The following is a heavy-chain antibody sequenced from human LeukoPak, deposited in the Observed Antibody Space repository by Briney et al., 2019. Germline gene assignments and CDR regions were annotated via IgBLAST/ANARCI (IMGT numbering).Heavy chain of an antibody. Sequence: GESLKISCKCSGYNFINYWIAWVRQMPGKGLEWMAIIYPRDSEIRYRPSFQGQVTISADKSITTAYLQWSSLKASDTAMYYCARRSDGGTYWDWGQGTLVTVSS. V-gene: IGHV5-51*01. J-gene: IGHJ4*02. CDR3: ARRSDGGTYWD. CDR1: GYNFINYW. CDR2: IYPRDSEI. D-gene: IGHD1-26*01.